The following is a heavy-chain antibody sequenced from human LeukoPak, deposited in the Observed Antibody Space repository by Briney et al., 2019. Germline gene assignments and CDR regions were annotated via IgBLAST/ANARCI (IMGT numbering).Heavy chain of an antibody. CDR3: AKDGTRGTRFGKTPHYFDY. D-gene: IGHD3-10*01. J-gene: IGHJ4*02. V-gene: IGHV3-30*02. Sequence: GGSLRLSCGASGFTFSTYGMHWVRQAPGKGLEWVAFTRYDGSNKYYADSVKGRFTISRDSSKNTLYLQMNSLRAEDTAVYYCAKDGTRGTRFGKTPHYFDYWGRGTLVTVSS. CDR2: TRYDGSNK. CDR1: GFTFSTYG.